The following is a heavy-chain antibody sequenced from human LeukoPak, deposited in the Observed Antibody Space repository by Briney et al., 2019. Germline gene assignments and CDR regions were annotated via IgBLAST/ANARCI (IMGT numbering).Heavy chain of an antibody. Sequence: GGSLRLSCAASGFTFSSYAMHWVRQAPGKGLEWVSAISGSGGSTYYADSVKGRFTISRDNSKNTLYLQMNSLRAEDTAVYYCAKGLRGDYGQYWGQGTLVTVSS. CDR1: GFTFSSYA. CDR2: ISGSGGST. V-gene: IGHV3-23*01. CDR3: AKGLRGDYGQY. D-gene: IGHD4-17*01. J-gene: IGHJ4*02.